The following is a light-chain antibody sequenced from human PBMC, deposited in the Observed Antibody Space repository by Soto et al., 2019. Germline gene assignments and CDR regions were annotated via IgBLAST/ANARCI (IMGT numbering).Light chain of an antibody. CDR2: SAS. J-gene: IGKJ5*01. CDR1: QGIGDY. CDR3: QQASSFTPT. V-gene: IGKV1-27*01. Sequence: DIQMTQSPSSLSASVGHRVTITCRASQGIGDYLAWYQQKPGQVPKLLIYSASTLQSGVPSRFSGSVSGTDGTITISSLQPEDGATYYCQQASSFTPTFGQGTRLEIK.